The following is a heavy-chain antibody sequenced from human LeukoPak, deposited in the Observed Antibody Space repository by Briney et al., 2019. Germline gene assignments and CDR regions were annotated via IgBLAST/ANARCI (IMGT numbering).Heavy chain of an antibody. V-gene: IGHV3-48*03. D-gene: IGHD4/OR15-4a*01. Sequence: GGSLRLSCAASGFTFSSYEMNWVRQAPGKGLEWVSYISSSGSTIYYADSVKGRFTISRDTSKNTLYLQMNSLRLEDTAVYYCAKDGANWAFDYWGQGSPVTVSS. CDR1: GFTFSSYE. CDR3: AKDGANWAFDY. CDR2: ISSSGSTI. J-gene: IGHJ4*02.